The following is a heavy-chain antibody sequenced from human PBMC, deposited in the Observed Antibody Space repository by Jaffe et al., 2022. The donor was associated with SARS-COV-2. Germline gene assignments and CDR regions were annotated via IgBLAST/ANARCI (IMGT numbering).Heavy chain of an antibody. CDR3: AREIAAARGAFDY. J-gene: IGHJ4*02. CDR2: INHRGGT. V-gene: IGHV4-34*01. D-gene: IGHD6-25*01. Sequence: QVQLQQWGAGLLKPSETLSLICAVYGGSFSGYYWSWIRQPPGKGLEWIGEINHRGGTNYNPSLKSRVTISVDTSKNQFSLKLSSVTAADAAVYYCAREIAAARGAFDYWGQGTLVTVSS. CDR1: GGSFSGYY.